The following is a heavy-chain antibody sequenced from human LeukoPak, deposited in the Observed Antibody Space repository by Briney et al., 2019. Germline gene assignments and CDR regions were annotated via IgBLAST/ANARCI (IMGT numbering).Heavy chain of an antibody. CDR3: ARHRKGSYHDYDFDY. V-gene: IGHV4-59*08. J-gene: IGHJ4*02. D-gene: IGHD1-26*01. CDR2: ISFSGTT. CDR1: GGSITNYY. Sequence: SETLSLTCTVSGGSITNYYWTWIRQPPGKGLEWIGCISFSGTTNYNPSLKSRVTISVDTSKNQFSLKLSSVTAADTAVYYCARHRKGSYHDYDFDYWGQGTLVTVSS.